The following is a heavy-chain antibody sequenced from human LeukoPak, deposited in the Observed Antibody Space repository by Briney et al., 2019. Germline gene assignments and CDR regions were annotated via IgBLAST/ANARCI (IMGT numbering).Heavy chain of an antibody. Sequence: PGGSLRLSCAASGFTFRSYVMNWVRQAPGKGLEWVSAISHSGDRTYYADSVKGRFTISRDNSKNILYLQMNGLRAEDTAVYYCAKEGYDLRNYWGQGTLVTVSS. V-gene: IGHV3-23*01. CDR2: ISHSGDRT. CDR1: GFTFRSYV. J-gene: IGHJ4*02. CDR3: AKEGYDLRNY. D-gene: IGHD3-3*01.